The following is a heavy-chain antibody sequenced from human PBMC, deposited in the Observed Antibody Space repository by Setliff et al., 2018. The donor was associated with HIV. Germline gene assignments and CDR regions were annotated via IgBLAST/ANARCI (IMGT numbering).Heavy chain of an antibody. J-gene: IGHJ4*02. D-gene: IGHD5-18*01. CDR3: ASRRMRGNSHGYFDY. CDR2: VYVTGSS. CDR1: GVSAGSGSFY. Sequence: ASETLSLTCTVSGVSAGSGSFYWSWIRQPAGRGLEWIGRVYVTGSSAYNPSLKSRVSMSVLGSRNQISLKLTSVTAADTAVYYCASRRMRGNSHGYFDYWGQGSLVTVS. V-gene: IGHV4-61*02.